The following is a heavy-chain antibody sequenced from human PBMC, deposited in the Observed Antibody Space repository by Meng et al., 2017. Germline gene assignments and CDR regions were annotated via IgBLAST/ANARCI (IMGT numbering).Heavy chain of an antibody. CDR3: ARGRYFDWLSYRYYFDY. J-gene: IGHJ4*02. D-gene: IGHD3-9*01. Sequence: QVLRQESGHGLWNLSETLSLTCAVSGDSISGTYWWSWIRLPPGKGLEWIGEVNHSGSTNYNPSLKSRVTISVDTSKNQFSLKLSSVTAADTAVYYCARGRYFDWLSYRYYFDYWGQGTLVTVSS. CDR2: VNHSGST. V-gene: IGHV4-4*02. CDR1: GDSISGTYW.